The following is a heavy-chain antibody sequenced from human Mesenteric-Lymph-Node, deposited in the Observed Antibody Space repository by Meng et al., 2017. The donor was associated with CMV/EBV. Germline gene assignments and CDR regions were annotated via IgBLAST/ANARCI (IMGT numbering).Heavy chain of an antibody. CDR1: GGTFSSYA. CDR2: IIPILGIA. D-gene: IGHD6-13*01. CDR3: ARDRLSSSWYLLDY. V-gene: IGHV1-69*10. Sequence: SVKVSCKASGGTFSSYAISWVRQAPGQGLEWMGGIIPILGIANYAQKFQGRVTITADKSTSTAYMELSSLRSEDTAVYYCARDRLSSSWYLLDYWGQGPLVTVSS. J-gene: IGHJ4*02.